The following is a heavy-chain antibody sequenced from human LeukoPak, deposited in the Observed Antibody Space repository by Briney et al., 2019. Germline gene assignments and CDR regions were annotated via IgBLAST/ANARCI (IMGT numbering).Heavy chain of an antibody. J-gene: IGHJ4*02. D-gene: IGHD6-13*01. CDR2: IYYSGST. V-gene: IGHV4-59*01. CDR3: ARGLGQLDNDFDY. CDR1: GGSFSGYY. Sequence: PSETLSLTCAVYGGSFSGYYWSWIRQPPGKGLEWIGYIYYSGSTNYNPSLKSRVTISVDTSKNQFSLKLSSVTAADTAVYYCARGLGQLDNDFDYWGQGTLVTVSS.